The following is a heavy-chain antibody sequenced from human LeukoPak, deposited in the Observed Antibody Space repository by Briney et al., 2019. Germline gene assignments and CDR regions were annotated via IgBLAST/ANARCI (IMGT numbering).Heavy chain of an antibody. V-gene: IGHV3-7*01. Sequence: GGSLRLSCAASGFTFSDYWMNWVRQAPGKGLEWVANIKQDGSEKYYVDSVKGRFTISRDNAKNSLYLQMNSLRAEDTAVYYCARGSSDSSSWYVGGWFDPWGQGTLVTVSS. D-gene: IGHD6-13*01. CDR2: IKQDGSEK. CDR3: ARGSSDSSSWYVGGWFDP. J-gene: IGHJ5*02. CDR1: GFTFSDYW.